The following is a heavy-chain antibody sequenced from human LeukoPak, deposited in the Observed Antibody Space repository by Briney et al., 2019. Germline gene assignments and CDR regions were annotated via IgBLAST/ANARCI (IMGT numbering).Heavy chain of an antibody. V-gene: IGHV4-30-4*08. CDR1: GGSISSGDYY. D-gene: IGHD3-10*02. J-gene: IGHJ4*02. CDR3: ARGSTMVGLTFDY. Sequence: PSQTLSLTCTVSGGSISSGDYYWSWIRQPRGKGLEWIGYIYYSGSTYYNASLKSRVTISVDTSKNQFSLKLSSVTAADTAVYYCARGSTMVGLTFDYWGQGTLVTVSS. CDR2: IYYSGST.